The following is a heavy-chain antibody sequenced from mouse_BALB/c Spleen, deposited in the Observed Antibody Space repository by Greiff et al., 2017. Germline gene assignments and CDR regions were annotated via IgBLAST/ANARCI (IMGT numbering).Heavy chain of an antibody. CDR1: GYTFTDYN. Sequence: EVQLQQSGPELVKPGASVKIPCKASGYTFTDYNMDWVKQSHGKSLEWIGDINPNNGGTIYNQKFKGKATLTVDKSSSTAYMELRSLTSEDTAVYYCARGVYYGYDGFAYWGQGTLVTVSA. J-gene: IGHJ3*01. V-gene: IGHV1-18*01. D-gene: IGHD2-2*01. CDR3: ARGVYYGYDGFAY. CDR2: INPNNGGT.